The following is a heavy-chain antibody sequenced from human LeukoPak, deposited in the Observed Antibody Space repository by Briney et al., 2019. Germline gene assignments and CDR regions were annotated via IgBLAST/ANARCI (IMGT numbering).Heavy chain of an antibody. Sequence: SETLSLTCAVYGGSFSGYYWSWIRQPPGKGLEWIGEINHSGSTNYNPSLKSRVTISVDASKNQFSLKLSSVTAADTAAYYCARYSGFYYYYYMDVWGKGTTVTVSS. J-gene: IGHJ6*03. V-gene: IGHV4-34*01. CDR2: INHSGST. D-gene: IGHD2-21*01. CDR1: GGSFSGYY. CDR3: ARYSGFYYYYYMDV.